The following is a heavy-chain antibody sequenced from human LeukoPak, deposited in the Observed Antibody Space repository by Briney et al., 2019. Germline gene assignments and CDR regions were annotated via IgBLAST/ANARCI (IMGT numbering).Heavy chain of an antibody. CDR2: INHSGDT. J-gene: IGHJ6*01. CDR1: GGSFSDYY. D-gene: IGHD1-1*01. CDR3: ATMSSTTRYYYSYSGTDV. Sequence: SETLSLTCAVYGGSFSDYYWNWIRQPPGKGLEWIGEINHSGDTNYNPSLKSRVTISVDTSRNQFSLNLTSVTAADTAVYSCATMSSTTRYYYSYSGTDVWGHGTTVTVSS. V-gene: IGHV4-34*01.